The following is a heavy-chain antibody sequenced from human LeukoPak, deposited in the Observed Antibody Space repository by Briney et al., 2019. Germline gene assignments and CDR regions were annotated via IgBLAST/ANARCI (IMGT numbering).Heavy chain of an antibody. J-gene: IGHJ4*02. Sequence: SETLSLTCTVSGDSISNSRWWTWVRHSPGKGLESIGEIYRGGSAKYNPSLKSRVTMSMDKSKNQFSLELNSVTAADTAVYYCARVGYNGFGVLDYWGQGNLVTVSS. V-gene: IGHV4-4*02. CDR1: GDSISNSRW. D-gene: IGHD1-26*01. CDR2: IYRGGSA. CDR3: ARVGYNGFGVLDY.